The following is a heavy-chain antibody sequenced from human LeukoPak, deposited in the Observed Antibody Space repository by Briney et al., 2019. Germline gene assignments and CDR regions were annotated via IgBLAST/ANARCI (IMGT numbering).Heavy chain of an antibody. Sequence: ASVKVSCKASGYTLTSYSISWVRQAPGQGLEWMGWISAYNGNTIYAQKVKGRVTMTTDTSTSTAYMELRSLNSDDAAVYYCARASYCSDGSCYSDYWGQGTLATVSS. CDR1: GYTLTSYS. V-gene: IGHV1-18*01. CDR3: ARASYCSDGSCYSDY. D-gene: IGHD2-15*01. CDR2: ISAYNGNT. J-gene: IGHJ4*02.